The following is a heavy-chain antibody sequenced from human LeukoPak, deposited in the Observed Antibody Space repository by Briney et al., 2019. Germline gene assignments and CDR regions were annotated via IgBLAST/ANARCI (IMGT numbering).Heavy chain of an antibody. CDR1: GYTFTSYG. J-gene: IGHJ4*02. Sequence: ASVKVSCKASGYTFTSYGISWVRQAPGQGLEWMGWISAYNGNTNYAQKLQGRVTMTTDTSTSTAYMELRSLRSDDTAVYYCARDNVVDYGGNSEALDYWGQGTLVTVSS. D-gene: IGHD4-23*01. V-gene: IGHV1-18*01. CDR2: ISAYNGNT. CDR3: ARDNVVDYGGNSEALDY.